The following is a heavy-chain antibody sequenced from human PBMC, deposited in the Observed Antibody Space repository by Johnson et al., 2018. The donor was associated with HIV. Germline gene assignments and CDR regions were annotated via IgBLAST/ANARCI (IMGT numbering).Heavy chain of an antibody. V-gene: IGHV3-11*01. D-gene: IGHD2-2*01. J-gene: IGHJ3*02. CDR3: ARDKYELTAITGSAFDI. CDR1: GFTFSDYY. Sequence: QVQLVESGGGLVQPGGSLRLSCAASGFTFSDYYMNWIRQAPGKGLEWVSYISSSGSTIYYADSVKGRFTISRDNSKNTLYLQMNSLRADDTALYYCARDKYELTAITGSAFDIWGQGTMVTVSS. CDR2: ISSSGSTI.